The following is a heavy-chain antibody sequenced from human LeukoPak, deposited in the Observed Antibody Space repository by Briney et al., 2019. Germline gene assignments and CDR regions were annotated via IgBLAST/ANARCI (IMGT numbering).Heavy chain of an antibody. Sequence: SETLSLTCTVSGGSISHYYWTWIRQPPGKGLEWIGYIYYSDVANYNPSLKSRVSISVDTSKNQFSLKLTSVTAADTAVYYCARVYYSRSYDYWYFDLWGRGTLVTVSS. CDR1: GGSISHYY. CDR2: IYYSDVA. V-gene: IGHV4-59*01. D-gene: IGHD6-13*01. CDR3: ARVYYSRSYDYWYFDL. J-gene: IGHJ2*01.